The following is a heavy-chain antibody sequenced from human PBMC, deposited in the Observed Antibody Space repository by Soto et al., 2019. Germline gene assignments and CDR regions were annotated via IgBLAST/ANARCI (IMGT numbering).Heavy chain of an antibody. CDR1: GFTFSSYG. Sequence: QVQLVESGGGVVQPGRSLRLSCAASGFTFSSYGMHWVRQAPGKGLEWVAVIWYDGSNKYYADSVKGRFTISRDNSKNTLYMQMNSLRAEDTAVYYCARAGDYASFDSWGQGTLVTVSS. CDR2: IWYDGSNK. V-gene: IGHV3-33*01. D-gene: IGHD4-17*01. CDR3: ARAGDYASFDS. J-gene: IGHJ4*02.